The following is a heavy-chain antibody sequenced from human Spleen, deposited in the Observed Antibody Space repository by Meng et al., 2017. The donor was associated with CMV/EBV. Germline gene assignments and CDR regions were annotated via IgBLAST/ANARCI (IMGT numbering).Heavy chain of an antibody. Sequence: GESLKISCAASGFTFSSYGMHWVRQAPGKGLEWVGFIRSKAYGGTTEYAASVKGRFTISRDDSKSIAYLQMNSLKTEDTAVYYCTRAGYCSGGSCYELDYWGQGTLVTVSS. J-gene: IGHJ4*02. D-gene: IGHD2-15*01. CDR1: GFTFSSYG. CDR3: TRAGYCSGGSCYELDY. V-gene: IGHV3-49*04. CDR2: IRSKAYGGTT.